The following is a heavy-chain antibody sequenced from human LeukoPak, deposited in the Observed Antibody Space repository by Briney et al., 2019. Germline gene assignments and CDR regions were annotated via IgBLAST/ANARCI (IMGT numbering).Heavy chain of an antibody. J-gene: IGHJ3*02. V-gene: IGHV1-46*01. Sequence: ASVKVSCKAFGFTFTSYHMHWVRQAPGQGLEWMGIINPSGTYTTYAQKFQGRMTMTRDTSTSTAYMELRSLRSDDTAVYYCARDPGWDDAFDIWGQGTMVTVSS. CDR3: ARDPGWDDAFDI. D-gene: IGHD6-19*01. CDR1: GFTFTSYH. CDR2: INPSGTYT.